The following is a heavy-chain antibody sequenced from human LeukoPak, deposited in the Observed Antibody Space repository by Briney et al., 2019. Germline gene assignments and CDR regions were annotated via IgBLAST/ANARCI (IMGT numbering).Heavy chain of an antibody. CDR1: GYTFTGYY. V-gene: IGHV1-18*04. CDR2: ISAYNGNT. CDR3: ARGEVGIAAAGAYYYYGMDV. D-gene: IGHD6-13*01. Sequence: GASVKVSCKASGYTFTGYYIHWVRQAPGQGLEWMGWISAYNGNTNYAQKLQGRVTMTTDTSTSTAYMELRSLRSDDTAVYYCARGEVGIAAAGAYYYYGMDVWGQGTTVTVSS. J-gene: IGHJ6*02.